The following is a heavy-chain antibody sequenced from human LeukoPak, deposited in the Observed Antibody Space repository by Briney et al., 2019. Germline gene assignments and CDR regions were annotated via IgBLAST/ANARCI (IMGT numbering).Heavy chain of an antibody. CDR3: ARGGYWIKNWFDP. CDR1: GGSISSSSYY. Sequence: HPSETLSLTCTVSGGSISSSSYYWGWIRQPPGKGLEWIGSIYYSGSTNYNPSLTSRVTISVDTSKNQFSLKLSSVTAADTAVYYCARGGYWIKNWFDPWGQGTLVTVSS. CDR2: IYYSGST. V-gene: IGHV4-39*07. D-gene: IGHD5-18*01. J-gene: IGHJ5*02.